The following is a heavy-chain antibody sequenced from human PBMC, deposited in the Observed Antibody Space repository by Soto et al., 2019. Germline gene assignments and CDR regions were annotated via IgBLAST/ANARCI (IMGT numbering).Heavy chain of an antibody. Sequence: GASVEVSCKXSGYTFTSYDINWVRQASGQGLEWMGWMNPNSGNTGYAQKFQGRVTMTRNTSISTAYMELSSLRSEDAAVYYCARRRANWKGTTLRTYYFDYWGQGTLVTVSS. CDR3: ARRRANWKGTTLRTYYFDY. J-gene: IGHJ4*02. CDR2: MNPNSGNT. D-gene: IGHD1-1*01. CDR1: GYTFTSYD. V-gene: IGHV1-8*01.